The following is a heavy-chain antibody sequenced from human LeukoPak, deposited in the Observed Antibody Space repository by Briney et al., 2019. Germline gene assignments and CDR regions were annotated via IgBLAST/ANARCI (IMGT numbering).Heavy chain of an antibody. V-gene: IGHV3-23*01. CDR3: AKDRLTYYYDSSGYYFFDY. Sequence: SGGSLRLSCAASGFTFSSYAMSWVRQAPGKGLEWVSAISGNGGSTYYADSVKGRVTISIDNSKNKLYLQLNSLSAEDTAVYYCAKDRLTYYYDSSGYYFFDYWGQGTLVTVSS. D-gene: IGHD3-22*01. CDR1: GFTFSSYA. J-gene: IGHJ4*02. CDR2: ISGNGGST.